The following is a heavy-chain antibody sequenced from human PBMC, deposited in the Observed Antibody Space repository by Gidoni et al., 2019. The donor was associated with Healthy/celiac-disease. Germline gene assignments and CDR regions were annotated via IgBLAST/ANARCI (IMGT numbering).Heavy chain of an antibody. Sequence: VSAISGSGGSTYYADSVKGRFTISRDNSKNTLYLQMNSLRAEDTAVYYCAKDSPVVVPAATYYYYYGMDVWGQGTTVTVSS. D-gene: IGHD2-2*01. J-gene: IGHJ6*02. V-gene: IGHV3-23*01. CDR3: AKDSPVVVPAATYYYYYGMDV. CDR2: ISGSGGST.